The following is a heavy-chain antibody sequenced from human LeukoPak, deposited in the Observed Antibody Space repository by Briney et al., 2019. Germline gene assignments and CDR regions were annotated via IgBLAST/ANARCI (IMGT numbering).Heavy chain of an antibody. J-gene: IGHJ4*02. CDR2: IKDDGSAK. CDR3: AARLGGTGAYFY. CDR1: GFTFSSYG. Sequence: GRSLRLSCAASGFTFSSYGMHWVRQPPGKGLEWVANIKDDGSAKRSLDSVGGRFTISRDNDKNSLYMQMNSPRVDDTAVYFCAARLGGTGAYFYWGQGTLVTVSS. V-gene: IGHV3-7*01. D-gene: IGHD7-27*01.